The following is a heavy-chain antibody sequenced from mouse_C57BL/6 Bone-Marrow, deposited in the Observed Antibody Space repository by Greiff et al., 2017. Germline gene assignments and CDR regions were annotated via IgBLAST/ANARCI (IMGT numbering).Heavy chain of an antibody. CDR3: AREGIYYGNYYFDY. CDR1: GYSFTDYN. Sequence: EVKLVESGPELVKPGASVKISCKASGYSFTDYNMNWVKQSNGKSLEWIGVINPNYGTTSYNQKFKGKATLTVDQSSSTAYMQLNSLTSEDSAVYYCAREGIYYGNYYFDYWGQGTTLTVSS. D-gene: IGHD2-1*01. V-gene: IGHV1-39*01. CDR2: INPNYGTT. J-gene: IGHJ2*01.